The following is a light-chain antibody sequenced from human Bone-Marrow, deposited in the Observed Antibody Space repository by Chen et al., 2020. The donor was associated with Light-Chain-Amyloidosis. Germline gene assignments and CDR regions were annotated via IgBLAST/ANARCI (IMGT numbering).Light chain of an antibody. J-gene: IGLJ3*02. CDR3: QVWDRGSDRPV. CDR2: DDS. Sequence: SYVLTQPSSVSVAPGQTATIACGGNNIGSPSVHWYQQTPGQAPLLVVYDDSDRPSGIPERLAGSNSGNTATLTISRVEAGDEADYYCQVWDRGSDRPVFGGGTKLTVL. CDR1: NIGSPS. V-gene: IGLV3-21*02.